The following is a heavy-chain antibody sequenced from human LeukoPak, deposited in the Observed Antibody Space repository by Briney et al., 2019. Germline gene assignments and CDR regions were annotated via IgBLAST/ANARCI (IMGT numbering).Heavy chain of an antibody. V-gene: IGHV4-39*01. Sequence: SETLSLTCTVSGGSISSSSYYWGWIRQPPGKGLEWIGSIYYSGSTYYNPSLKSRVTISVDTSKNQFSLKLSSVTAADTAVYYCASGLLWFGELPYGMDVWGQGTTVTVSS. D-gene: IGHD3-10*01. CDR3: ASGLLWFGELPYGMDV. J-gene: IGHJ6*02. CDR1: GGSISSSSYY. CDR2: IYYSGST.